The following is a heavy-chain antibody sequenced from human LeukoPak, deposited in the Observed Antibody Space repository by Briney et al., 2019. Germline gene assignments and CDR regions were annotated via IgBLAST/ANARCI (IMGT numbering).Heavy chain of an antibody. Sequence: SETLSLTCAVYGGSFSGYYWSWIRQPPGKGLEWIGEINHSGSTNYNPSLKSRVTISVDTSKNPFSLKLSSVTAADTAVYYCARRDSSGYYFSGYWGQGTLVTVSS. CDR1: GGSFSGYY. J-gene: IGHJ4*02. CDR2: INHSGST. V-gene: IGHV4-34*01. D-gene: IGHD3-22*01. CDR3: ARRDSSGYYFSGY.